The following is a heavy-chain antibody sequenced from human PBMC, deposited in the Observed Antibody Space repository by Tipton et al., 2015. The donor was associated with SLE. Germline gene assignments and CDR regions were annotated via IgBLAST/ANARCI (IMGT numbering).Heavy chain of an antibody. CDR1: GFTFSSYS. CDR3: ARDFDGAGAFDI. Sequence: SLRLSCAASGFTFSSYSMNWVRQAPGKGLEWVSSISSSSSYIYYADSVKGRFTISRDNAKNSLYLQMNSLRAEDTAVYYCARDFDGAGAFDIWGQGTMVTVSS. CDR2: ISSSSSYI. V-gene: IGHV3-21*01. J-gene: IGHJ3*02. D-gene: IGHD3-9*01.